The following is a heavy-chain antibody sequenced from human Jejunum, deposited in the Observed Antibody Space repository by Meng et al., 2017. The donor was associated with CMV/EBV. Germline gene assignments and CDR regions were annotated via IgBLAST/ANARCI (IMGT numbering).Heavy chain of an antibody. CDR2: VYYSGST. V-gene: IGHV4-39*01. CDR1: SISSSSYS. CDR3: VRHGSSSSSLVWSYYFDY. D-gene: IGHD6-6*01. J-gene: IGHJ4*02. Sequence: SISSSSYSWGWIRQPPGKGLEWIGSVYYSGSTYYNPSLKSRVTISIDTSKNQFSLKLNSVTAADTAVYYCVRHGSSSSSLVWSYYFDYWSQGTLVTVSS.